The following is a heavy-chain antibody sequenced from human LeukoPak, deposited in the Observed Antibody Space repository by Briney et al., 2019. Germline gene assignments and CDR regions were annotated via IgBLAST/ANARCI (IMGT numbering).Heavy chain of an antibody. CDR1: GGSISSGGYY. Sequence: SETLSLTCTVSGGSISSGGYYWSWIRQPPGKGLEWIGYIYHSGSTYYNPSLKSRVTISVDRSKNQFSLKLSSVTAADTAVYYCARVFEGTTSYYYYMDVWGKGTTVTVSS. CDR3: ARVFEGTTSYYYYMDV. D-gene: IGHD1-7*01. J-gene: IGHJ6*03. CDR2: IYHSGST. V-gene: IGHV4-30-2*01.